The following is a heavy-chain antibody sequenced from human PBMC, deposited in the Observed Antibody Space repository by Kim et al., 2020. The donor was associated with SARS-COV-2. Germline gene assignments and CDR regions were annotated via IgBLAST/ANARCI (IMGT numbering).Heavy chain of an antibody. CDR1: GGSISSSSYY. Sequence: SETLSLTCTVSGGSISSSSYYWGWIRQPPGKGLEWIGSIYYSGSTYYNPSLKSRVTISVDTSKNQCSLKLRPVTAADTAVYYCARLVLTTVITTYYYYYGMDVWGQGTTVTVSS. CDR3: ARLVLTTVITTYYYYYGMDV. J-gene: IGHJ6*02. D-gene: IGHD4-17*01. V-gene: IGHV4-39*01. CDR2: IYYSGST.